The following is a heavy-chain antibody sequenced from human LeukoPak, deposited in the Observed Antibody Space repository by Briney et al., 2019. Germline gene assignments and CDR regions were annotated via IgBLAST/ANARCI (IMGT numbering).Heavy chain of an antibody. Sequence: GGSLRLSCAASGFTFSSYAMSWVRQAPGKGLEWVSAISGSGGSTYYADSVKGRFTISRDNSKNTLYLQMNSLRAEDTAVYYCAKDRGYYYDSVGSFDIWGQGTMVIVSS. J-gene: IGHJ3*02. CDR3: AKDRGYYYDSVGSFDI. D-gene: IGHD3-10*01. V-gene: IGHV3-23*01. CDR1: GFTFSSYA. CDR2: ISGSGGST.